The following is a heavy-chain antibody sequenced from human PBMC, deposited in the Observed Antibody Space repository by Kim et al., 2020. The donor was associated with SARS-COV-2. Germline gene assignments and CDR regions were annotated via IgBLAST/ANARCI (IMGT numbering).Heavy chain of an antibody. J-gene: IGHJ4*02. D-gene: IGHD6-13*01. Sequence: RGSLRISCAASGFTFSRYWMSWVRQAPGKGLEWVANIKEDGSEKYYVDSVKGRFTISRDNAKNSLYLQMNSLRAEDTAVYFCGRDYSDWGQGTLVTVSS. V-gene: IGHV3-7*01. CDR2: IKEDGSEK. CDR1: GFTFSRYW. CDR3: GRDYSD.